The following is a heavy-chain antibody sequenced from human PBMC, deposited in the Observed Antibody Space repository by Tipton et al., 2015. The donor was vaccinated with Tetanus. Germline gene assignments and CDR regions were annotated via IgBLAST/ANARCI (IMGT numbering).Heavy chain of an antibody. CDR2: IYYSGDT. V-gene: IGHV4-31*03. CDR1: GVSISGSGYF. D-gene: IGHD6-6*01. J-gene: IGHJ5*02. CDR3: ARDQGGGRVVRLNWFDP. Sequence: TLSLTCNVSGVSISGSGYFWNWIRQFPGRGLEWIGYIYYSGDTFYNPSLKGRVAMSVDTSKNQFSLNLSSVTAADTAIYYCARDQGGGRVVRLNWFDPWGQGTLVTVSS.